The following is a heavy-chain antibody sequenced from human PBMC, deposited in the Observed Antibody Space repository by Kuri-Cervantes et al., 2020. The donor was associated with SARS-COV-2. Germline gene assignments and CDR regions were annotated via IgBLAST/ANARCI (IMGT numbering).Heavy chain of an antibody. J-gene: IGHJ6*03. CDR1: GYTFTGYY. CDR3: ARMGWGYCSGGSCHYYYYYMDV. Sequence: SVKVSCKASGYTFTGYYMHWVRQAPGQGLEWMGGIIPIFGTANYAQKFQGRVTITADESTSTAYMELSSLRSEDTAVYYCARMGWGYCSGGSCHYYYYYMDVWGKGTTITVSS. D-gene: IGHD2-15*01. V-gene: IGHV1-69*13. CDR2: IIPIFGTA.